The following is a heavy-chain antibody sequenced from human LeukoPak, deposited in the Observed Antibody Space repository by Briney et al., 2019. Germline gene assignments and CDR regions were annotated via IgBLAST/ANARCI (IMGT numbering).Heavy chain of an antibody. CDR3: ARHGVVAATYSWFDP. D-gene: IGHD2-15*01. CDR1: GGSISSSSYY. Sequence: SETLSLTCTVSGGSISSSSYYWGWIRQPPGKGLEWIGGIYYSGSTYYNPSLKSRVTISVDTSKNQFSLKLSSVTAADTAVYYCARHGVVAATYSWFDPWGQGTLVTVSS. V-gene: IGHV4-39*01. J-gene: IGHJ5*02. CDR2: IYYSGST.